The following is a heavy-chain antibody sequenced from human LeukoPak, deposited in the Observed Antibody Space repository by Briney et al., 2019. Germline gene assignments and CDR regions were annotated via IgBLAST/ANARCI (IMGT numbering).Heavy chain of an antibody. V-gene: IGHV4-59*02. Sequence: PSETLSLTCTISGGSVSDYYWSWIRQSPGKGLEWIGYIYHTGSTSYSPSLKSRVTISVDTSKNQFSLKLSSVTAADTAVYYCARDLIGYCSSTSCYGGGFDYWGQGTLVTVSS. CDR2: IYHTGST. D-gene: IGHD2-2*01. CDR1: GGSVSDYY. J-gene: IGHJ4*02. CDR3: ARDLIGYCSSTSCYGGGFDY.